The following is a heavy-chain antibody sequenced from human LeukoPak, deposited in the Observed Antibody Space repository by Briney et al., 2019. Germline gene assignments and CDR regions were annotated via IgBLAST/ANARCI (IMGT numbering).Heavy chain of an antibody. CDR1: EFTFSAYW. CDR2: IRGDGSMT. D-gene: IGHD6-25*01. V-gene: IGHV3-74*01. Sequence: GGSLRLSYAASEFTFSAYWMHWVRQAPGKGLVWVSRIRGDGSMTNYADSVKGRFTISRDNAKNTLYLQMNSLRLEDTAVYYCARENSAAAADYWGQGTVVTVSS. J-gene: IGHJ4*02. CDR3: ARENSAAAADY.